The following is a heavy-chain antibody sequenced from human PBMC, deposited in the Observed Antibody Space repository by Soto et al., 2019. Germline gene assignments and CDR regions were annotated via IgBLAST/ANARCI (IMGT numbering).Heavy chain of an antibody. CDR2: ISGSGGST. CDR1: GFTFSSYA. CDR3: AKGYSSAIYFDY. J-gene: IGHJ4*02. D-gene: IGHD6-19*01. Sequence: GGSLRLSCAAPGFTFSSYAMSWVRQAPGKGLEWVSAISGSGGSTYYADSVKGRFTISRDNSKNTLYLQMNSLRAEDTAVYYCAKGYSSAIYFDYWGQGTLVTVSS. V-gene: IGHV3-23*01.